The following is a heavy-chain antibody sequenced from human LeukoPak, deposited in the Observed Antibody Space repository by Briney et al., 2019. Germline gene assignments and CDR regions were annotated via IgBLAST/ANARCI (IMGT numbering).Heavy chain of an antibody. J-gene: IGHJ4*02. CDR1: GGSISSSSYY. D-gene: IGHD3-22*01. Sequence: SETLSLTCTVSGGSISSSSYYWGWIRQPPGKGLEWIGSIYYSGSTYYNPSLKSRVTISVDTSKNQFSLKLSSVTAADTAVYYCASSDSSGYYEDYWGQGTLVTVSS. CDR3: ASSDSSGYYEDY. V-gene: IGHV4-39*01. CDR2: IYYSGST.